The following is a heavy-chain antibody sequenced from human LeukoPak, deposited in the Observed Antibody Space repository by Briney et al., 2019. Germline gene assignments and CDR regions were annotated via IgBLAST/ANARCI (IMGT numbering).Heavy chain of an antibody. J-gene: IGHJ4*02. CDR1: GFTFSRHA. V-gene: IGHV3-30-3*01. D-gene: IGHD5-24*01. CDR3: ARVGEMAPPQGDY. Sequence: PGRSLRLSCAASGFTFSRHAIHWVRQAPGKGLEWVAVISYDGSSIYYADSVKGRFTISRDNAKNSLYLQMNSLRAEDTAVYYCARVGEMAPPQGDYWGQGTLVTVSS. CDR2: ISYDGSSI.